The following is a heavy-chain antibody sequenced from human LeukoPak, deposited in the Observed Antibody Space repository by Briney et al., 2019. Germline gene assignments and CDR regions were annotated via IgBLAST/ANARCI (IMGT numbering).Heavy chain of an antibody. J-gene: IGHJ4*02. V-gene: IGHV1-2*02. Sequence: ASVNVSCKVSVYTLTELAIHWVRQAPGQGLEWMGWINPNSDGTNYAQKFQGRVTMTRDTSISTAYMELSRLRSDDTAVYYCARSSALGYWGQGTLVTVSS. CDR2: INPNSDGT. CDR3: ARSSALGY. CDR1: VYTLTELA.